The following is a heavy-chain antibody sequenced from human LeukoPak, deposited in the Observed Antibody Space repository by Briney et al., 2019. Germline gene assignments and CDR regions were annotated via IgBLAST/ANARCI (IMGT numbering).Heavy chain of an antibody. CDR1: GFTFSSYT. V-gene: IGHV3-23*01. J-gene: IGHJ4*02. Sequence: GGSLRLSCAASGFTFSSYTMSWVRQAPGKGLEWVSAISGSGGSTYYADSVKGRFTISRDNSKNTLYLQMNSLRAEDTAVYYCAKDPYYGSGRDFDYWGQGTLVTVSS. CDR3: AKDPYYGSGRDFDY. D-gene: IGHD3-10*01. CDR2: ISGSGGST.